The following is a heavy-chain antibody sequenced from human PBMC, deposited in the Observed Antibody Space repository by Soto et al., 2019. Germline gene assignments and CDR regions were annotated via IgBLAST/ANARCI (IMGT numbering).Heavy chain of an antibody. Sequence: EVQLVESGGGLVQPGGSLRLSCAASGFTLSGRSMHWVRQAPGKGLVWVSGIDNAGTDSTYADSVQGRFTSSRDNAKNMLYLQMNSLRGEDTAVYYCARGWFGPDVWGKGTTVTVSS. CDR1: GFTLSGRS. J-gene: IGHJ6*04. D-gene: IGHD3-10*01. CDR3: ARGWFGPDV. V-gene: IGHV3-74*01. CDR2: IDNAGTDS.